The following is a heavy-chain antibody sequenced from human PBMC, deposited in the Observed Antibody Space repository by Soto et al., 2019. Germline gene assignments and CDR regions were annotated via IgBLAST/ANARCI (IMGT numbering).Heavy chain of an antibody. CDR3: GGFFRAPRYNWFAP. CDR2: IIPLSGTA. D-gene: IGHD3-16*02. J-gene: IGHJ5*02. CDR1: GGTFSNYA. Sequence: GASVKVSCKASGGTFSNYAISWLRQAPGQGPEWMGGIIPLSGTANYAQRFQGRLRITADEATSTAYMELGSLGSEDAAVYYCGGFFRAPRYNWFAPWGQLTLLTVSS. V-gene: IGHV1-69*13.